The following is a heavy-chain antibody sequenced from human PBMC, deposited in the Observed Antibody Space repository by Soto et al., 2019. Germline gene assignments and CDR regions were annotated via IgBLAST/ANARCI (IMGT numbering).Heavy chain of an antibody. V-gene: IGHV3-11*06. Sequence: PVWSLKLSCAASGLTFSDYYMSWIRQAPGKGLEWVSYISSSSSYTNYADSVKGRFTISRDNAKNSLYLQMNSLRAEDTAVYYCASVPVDDRWDFCDLWGQGTPVTVSS. CDR1: GLTFSDYY. CDR3: ASVPVDDRWDFCDL. J-gene: IGHJ4*02. CDR2: ISSSSSYT. D-gene: IGHD2-8*02.